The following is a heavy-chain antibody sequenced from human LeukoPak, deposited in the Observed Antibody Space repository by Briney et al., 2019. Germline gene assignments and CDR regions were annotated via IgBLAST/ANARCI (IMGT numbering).Heavy chain of an antibody. Sequence: SGPTLVKPTQTLTLTCTFSGFSLSTSGVGVGWIRQPPGKALEWFALIYWDDDKRYSPSLKSRLTITKDTSKNQVVLTMTNMDPVDTATYYCAHRTVAGLDPYFDYWGQGTLVTVSS. D-gene: IGHD6-19*01. CDR2: IYWDDDK. V-gene: IGHV2-5*02. J-gene: IGHJ4*02. CDR1: GFSLSTSGVG. CDR3: AHRTVAGLDPYFDY.